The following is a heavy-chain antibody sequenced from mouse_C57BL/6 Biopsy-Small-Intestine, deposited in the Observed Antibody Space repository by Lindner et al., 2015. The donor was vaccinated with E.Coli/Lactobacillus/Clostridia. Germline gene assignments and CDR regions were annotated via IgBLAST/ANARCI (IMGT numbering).Heavy chain of an antibody. CDR3: TTWGYGGWFAY. J-gene: IGHJ3*01. CDR2: IDPENGDT. D-gene: IGHD3-1*01. V-gene: IGHV14-4*01. Sequence: VQLQESGTELVWPGASVKLSCTVSGFNIKDDYMHWVKRRPEQGLEWIGWIDPENGDTEYASKFQGKATITADTSSNTVYLQLSSLTSEDTAVYYCTTWGYGGWFAYWGQGTLVTVSA. CDR1: GFNIKDDY.